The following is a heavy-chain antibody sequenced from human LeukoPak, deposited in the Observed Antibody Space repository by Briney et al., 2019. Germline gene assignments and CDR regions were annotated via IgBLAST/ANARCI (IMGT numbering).Heavy chain of an antibody. CDR1: GGSFSGYY. V-gene: IGHV4-34*01. J-gene: IGHJ3*02. Sequence: SETLSLTCAVYGGSFSGYYWSWIRQPPGKGLEWIGEINHSGSTNYNPSLKSRVTISVDTSKNQFSLKLSSVTAADTAVYYCARAPIHYYDSSGSDAFDIWGQGTMVTVSS. D-gene: IGHD3-22*01. CDR3: ARAPIHYYDSSGSDAFDI. CDR2: INHSGST.